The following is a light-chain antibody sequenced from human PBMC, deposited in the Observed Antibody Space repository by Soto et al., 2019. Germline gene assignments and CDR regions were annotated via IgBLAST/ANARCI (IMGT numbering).Light chain of an antibody. J-gene: IGKJ5*01. Sequence: DIQMTQSPSSLSASVGDRVTITCRASHIISSYLKWYQQKPGKAPKLLIYASFSLQSGVPARFSGCGAGTDFTLTISILQPEDFVTYYCQQSYSTPITFSQGTRLEIK. CDR1: HIISSY. CDR3: QQSYSTPIT. CDR2: ASF. V-gene: IGKV1-39*01.